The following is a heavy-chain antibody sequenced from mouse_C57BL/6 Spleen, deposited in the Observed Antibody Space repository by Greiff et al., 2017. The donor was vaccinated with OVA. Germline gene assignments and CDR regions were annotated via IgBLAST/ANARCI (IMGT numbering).Heavy chain of an antibody. J-gene: IGHJ3*01. Sequence: QVQLQQSGPELVKPGASVKISCKASGYAFSSSWMNWVKQRPGKGLEWIGRIYPGDGDTNYNGKFKGKATLTADKSSSTAYMQLSSLASEAAAVYVCATYYGYDGGFAYWGQGTLVTVSA. D-gene: IGHD2-9*01. CDR1: GYAFSSSW. V-gene: IGHV1-82*01. CDR2: IYPGDGDT. CDR3: ATYYGYDGGFAY.